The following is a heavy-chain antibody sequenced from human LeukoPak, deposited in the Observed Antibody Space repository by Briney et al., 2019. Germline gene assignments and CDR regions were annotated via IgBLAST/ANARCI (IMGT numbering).Heavy chain of an antibody. CDR1: GFTFSHYG. D-gene: IGHD3-10*01. J-gene: IGHJ4*02. CDR3: AKGGGGLGF. CDR2: ISGDGGST. V-gene: IGHV3-43*02. Sequence: GGSLRFSGEGLGFTFSHYGLHWVRQAPGRGLEWVSLISGDGGSTYYADSVKGRFTISRDNSKNSLYLQMNSLRTEDTALYYCAKGGGGLGFWGQGTLVTVSS.